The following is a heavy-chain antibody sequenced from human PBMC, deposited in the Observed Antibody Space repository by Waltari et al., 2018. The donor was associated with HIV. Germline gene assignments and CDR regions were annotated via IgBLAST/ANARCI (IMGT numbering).Heavy chain of an antibody. D-gene: IGHD1-1*01. Sequence: EVRLVESGGGLVKPGGSLRLSCAVSGFHFNNYWMTWVRQAPGKGLEWVANIKQDGSQKHYVDSAKGRLTISRDNAKNSVFLQMNDLREDDTATYYCTKGTTHDNWGQGTLVTVSS. CDR2: IKQDGSQK. CDR3: TKGTTHDN. J-gene: IGHJ4*02. CDR1: GFHFNNYW. V-gene: IGHV3-7*01.